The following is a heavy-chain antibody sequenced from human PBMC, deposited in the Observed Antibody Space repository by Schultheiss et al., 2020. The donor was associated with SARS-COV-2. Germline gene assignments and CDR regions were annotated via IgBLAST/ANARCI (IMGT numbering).Heavy chain of an antibody. CDR2: ISWNSGSI. CDR3: ARDPGLLYYYYGMDV. CDR1: GFTFDDYA. Sequence: GGSLRLSCAASGFTFDDYAMHWVRQAPGKGLEWVSGISWNSGSIGYADSVKGRFTISRDNAKNTLYLQMNSLRAEDTAVYYCARDPGLLYYYYGMDVWGQGTTVTVSS. J-gene: IGHJ6*02. D-gene: IGHD1-26*01. V-gene: IGHV3-9*01.